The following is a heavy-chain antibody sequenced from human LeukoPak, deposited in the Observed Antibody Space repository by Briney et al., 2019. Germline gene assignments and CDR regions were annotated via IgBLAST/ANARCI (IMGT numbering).Heavy chain of an antibody. V-gene: IGHV4-38-2*02. CDR2: IYHGGST. J-gene: IGHJ4*02. D-gene: IGHD2-21*02. Sequence: SETLSLTCRVSGDSITSSYYWGWIRQSPGKGLEWIGSIYHGGSTYYNPSLRSRVIVSVDTSKNHFSLKMSSVTAADTAVYYCARDLASCAGDCYSDGFDYWGQGTLVTVSS. CDR3: ARDLASCAGDCYSDGFDY. CDR1: GDSITSSYY.